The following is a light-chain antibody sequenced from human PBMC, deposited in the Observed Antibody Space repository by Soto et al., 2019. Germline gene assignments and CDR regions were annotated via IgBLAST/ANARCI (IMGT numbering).Light chain of an antibody. CDR1: QSIANR. Sequence: EIVMTQSPATLSVSPGERATLSCRASQSIANRLAWYQQKPGQAPRLLIYGASTRATGVPGRFSGSGSGTEFTLTISSLQSEDFAVYYCQQYNNWLALTFGGGTKVEIK. CDR2: GAS. V-gene: IGKV3-15*01. CDR3: QQYNNWLALT. J-gene: IGKJ4*01.